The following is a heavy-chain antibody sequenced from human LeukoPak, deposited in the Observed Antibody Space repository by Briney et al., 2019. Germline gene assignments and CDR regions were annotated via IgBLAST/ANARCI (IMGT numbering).Heavy chain of an antibody. D-gene: IGHD2-21*02. CDR3: ASATYCGGDCYAFFDD. CDR2: IWSGGNT. V-gene: IGHV3-66*02. CDR1: GFAVSTNY. Sequence: GGSLRLSCAASGFAVSTNYMSWVRQAPGKGLEWVSSIWSGGNTYYADSVKGRFTIYRDNSKNTVYLQMNSLRAEDTTVYYCASATYCGGDCYAFFDDWGQGTLVTVSS. J-gene: IGHJ5*02.